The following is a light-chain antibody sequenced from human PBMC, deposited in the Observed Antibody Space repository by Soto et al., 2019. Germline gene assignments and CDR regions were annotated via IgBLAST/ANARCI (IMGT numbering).Light chain of an antibody. CDR1: QSVSSSY. J-gene: IGKJ5*01. CDR2: GAS. V-gene: IGKV3D-20*02. CDR3: QQRYSWPPIT. Sequence: EIVLTQSPCTLSLSPGERATLSCRASQSVSSSYLAWYQQKPGQAPRLLIYGASSRATGIPARFSGSGSGTDFTLTISSLEPEDFAVYYCQQRYSWPPITFGQGTRLEI.